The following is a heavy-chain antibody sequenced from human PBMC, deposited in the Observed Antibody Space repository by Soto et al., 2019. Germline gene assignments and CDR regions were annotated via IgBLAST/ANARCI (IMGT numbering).Heavy chain of an antibody. V-gene: IGHV1-2*04. CDR3: ARGGAARPDSYYYYGMDV. Sequence: ASVKVSCKASGYTFTSYGISWVRQAPGQGLEWMGWINPNSGGTNYARKFQGWVTMTRDTSISTAYMELSRLRSDDTAVYYCARGGAARPDSYYYYGMDVWGQGTTVTVSS. CDR2: INPNSGGT. D-gene: IGHD6-6*01. J-gene: IGHJ6*02. CDR1: GYTFTSYG.